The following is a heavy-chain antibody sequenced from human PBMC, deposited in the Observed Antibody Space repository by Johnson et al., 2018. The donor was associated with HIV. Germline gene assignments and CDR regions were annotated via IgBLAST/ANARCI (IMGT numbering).Heavy chain of an antibody. CDR3: ARDGGSPTLVLGDAFDN. V-gene: IGHV3-30*04. Sequence: QVQLVESGGGVVQPGRSLRLSCAASGFTFSSYAMHWVRQAPGKGLEWVAFISYDGSNKYYADSVKGRFTISRDNSKNTLYLQMNSLRAEDTAVYYCARDGGSPTLVLGDAFDNWGQGTMVTVS. D-gene: IGHD2-15*01. CDR2: ISYDGSNK. CDR1: GFTFSSYA. J-gene: IGHJ3*02.